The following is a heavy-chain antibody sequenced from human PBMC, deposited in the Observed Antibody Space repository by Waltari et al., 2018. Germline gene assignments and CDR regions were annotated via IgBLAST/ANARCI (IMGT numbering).Heavy chain of an antibody. CDR3: ARFSETLRPGYAFDI. D-gene: IGHD5-12*01. CDR2: IYHSGST. CDR1: GYSISSGSY. Sequence: QVQLQESGPGLVKPSETLSLTCAVSGYSISSGSYWGWIRQPPGKGLEWIGSIYHSGSTYYNPSLKSRVTISVDTSKNQFSLKLSSVTAADTAVYYCARFSETLRPGYAFDIWGQGTMVTVSS. V-gene: IGHV4-38-2*01. J-gene: IGHJ3*02.